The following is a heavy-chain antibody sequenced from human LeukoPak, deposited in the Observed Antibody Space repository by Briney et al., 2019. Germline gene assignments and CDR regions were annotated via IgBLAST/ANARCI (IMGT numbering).Heavy chain of an antibody. CDR1: GGSFSGYY. J-gene: IGHJ3*02. Sequence: SETLSLTCAVYGGSFSGYYWSWIRQPPGKGLEWIGEINHSGSTNYNPSLKSRVTISVDTSKNQFSLKLRSVTAADTAVYYCARGLIFTRWARDVFDIWGQGTMVTVSS. CDR3: ARGLIFTRWARDVFDI. CDR2: INHSGST. D-gene: IGHD3-3*01. V-gene: IGHV4-34*01.